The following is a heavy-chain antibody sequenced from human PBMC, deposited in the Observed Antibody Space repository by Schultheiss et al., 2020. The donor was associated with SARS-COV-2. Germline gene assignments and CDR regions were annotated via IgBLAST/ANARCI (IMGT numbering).Heavy chain of an antibody. CDR1: GFTFSSYG. V-gene: IGHV3-33*01. CDR3: ARSLPDMDV. J-gene: IGHJ6*03. Sequence: GESLKISCAASGFTFSSYGMHWVRQAPGKGLEWVAVIWYDGSNKYYADSVKGRFTISRDNSKNTLYLQMNSLRAEDTAVYYCARSLPDMDVWGKGTTVTVSS. CDR2: IWYDGSNK.